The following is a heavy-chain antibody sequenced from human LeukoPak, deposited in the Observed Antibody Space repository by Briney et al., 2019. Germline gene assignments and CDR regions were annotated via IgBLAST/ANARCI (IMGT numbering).Heavy chain of an antibody. CDR3: ARMGEDYDFWSGLSGYWFDP. D-gene: IGHD3-3*01. Sequence: PSETLSLTCTVSGGSISSGDYYWSWIRQPPGKGLEWIGYIYYSGSTYYNPSLKSRVTISVDTSKNQFSLKLSSVTAADTAVYYCARMGEDYDFWSGLSGYWFDPWGQGTLVTVSS. J-gene: IGHJ5*02. CDR2: IYYSGST. CDR1: GGSISSGDYY. V-gene: IGHV4-30-4*01.